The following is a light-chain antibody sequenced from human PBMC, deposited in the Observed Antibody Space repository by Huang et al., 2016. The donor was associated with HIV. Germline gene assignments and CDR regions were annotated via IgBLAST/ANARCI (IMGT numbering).Light chain of an antibody. CDR1: QSVSNS. V-gene: IGKV3-15*01. Sequence: EIVMTQSPATLSVSPGERATLSCRVSQSVSNSLAWYQQKPGQAPRLLIYDASTRATGIPARFSGSGSGTEFTLTISSLQSEDFAVYYCQQYNIWPRAFGQGTKVEIK. CDR2: DAS. CDR3: QQYNIWPRA. J-gene: IGKJ1*01.